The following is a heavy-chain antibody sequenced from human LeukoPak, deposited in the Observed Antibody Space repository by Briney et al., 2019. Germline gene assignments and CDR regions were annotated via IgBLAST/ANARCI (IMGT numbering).Heavy chain of an antibody. Sequence: KSGGSLRLSCAASGFTFSDYYMSWIRQAPGKGLEWVSYISSSGGTIYYADSVKGRFTISRDNAKNSLYLQMNSLRAEDTAVYYCARDRDSSGFDAFDIWGQGTMVTVSS. CDR2: ISSSGGTI. J-gene: IGHJ3*02. CDR1: GFTFSDYY. D-gene: IGHD6-19*01. V-gene: IGHV3-11*01. CDR3: ARDRDSSGFDAFDI.